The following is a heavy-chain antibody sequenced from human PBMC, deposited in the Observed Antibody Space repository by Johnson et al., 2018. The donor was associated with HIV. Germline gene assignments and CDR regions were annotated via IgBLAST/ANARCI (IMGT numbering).Heavy chain of an antibody. V-gene: IGHV3-20*04. CDR2: INWNGGST. D-gene: IGHD3-10*01. CDR1: GFTFDDYG. CDR3: ARDLYYGSGSSVAFDI. J-gene: IGHJ3*02. Sequence: EVQLVESGGGVVRPGGSLRLSCAASGFTFDDYGMSWVRQAPGKGLEWVSGINWNGGSTGYADSVKGRFTISRDNAKNSLYLQMNSLRAEDTALYYGARDLYYGSGSSVAFDIWGQGTMVTVSS.